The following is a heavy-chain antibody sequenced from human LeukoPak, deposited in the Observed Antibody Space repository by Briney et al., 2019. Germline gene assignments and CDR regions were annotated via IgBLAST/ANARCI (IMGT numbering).Heavy chain of an antibody. D-gene: IGHD6-19*01. CDR3: ARGGENSGFDY. J-gene: IGHJ4*02. V-gene: IGHV3-21*01. CDR1: GSTFSSYE. Sequence: GGSLRLSCAASGSTFSSYEMNWVRQAPGKGLEWVSSISSLSNYIYYADSVKGRFTISRDNAKNSLYLQMNSLRAEDTALYYCARGGENSGFDYWGQGTLVIVSS. CDR2: ISSLSNYI.